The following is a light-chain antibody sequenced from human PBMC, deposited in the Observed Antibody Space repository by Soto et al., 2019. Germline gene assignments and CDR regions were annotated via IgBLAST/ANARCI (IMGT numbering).Light chain of an antibody. CDR3: QHFGNSLYT. CDR1: ETVSSTY. J-gene: IGKJ2*01. V-gene: IGKV3-20*01. Sequence: EIVLTQSPGTLSLSPGERATLSCRASETVSSTYLAWYQQKPGQPPRLLIFGAYTRATGIPDRFSGSGSGADFTLTISRLEPEDFAVYYCQHFGNSLYTFGQGTKLEIK. CDR2: GAY.